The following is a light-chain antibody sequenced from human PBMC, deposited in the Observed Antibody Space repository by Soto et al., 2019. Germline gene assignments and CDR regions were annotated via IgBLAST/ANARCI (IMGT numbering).Light chain of an antibody. CDR2: DAS. V-gene: IGKV3-11*01. CDR1: QSVSSY. J-gene: IGKJ5*01. CDR3: QQRSNWPPGT. Sequence: EIVLTQSPATLSLSPGERATLSCRASQSVSSYLAWYQQKPGQAPRLLIYDASNRATGIPARFSGSGSGTDFTLTISSREPEDFAVYYCQQRSNWPPGTCGQGTRLEIK.